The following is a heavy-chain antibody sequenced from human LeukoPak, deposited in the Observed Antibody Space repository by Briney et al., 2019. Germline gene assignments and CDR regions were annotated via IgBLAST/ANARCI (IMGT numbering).Heavy chain of an antibody. V-gene: IGHV4-39*01. CDR3: ARNVSMVRGVTRLNWFDP. D-gene: IGHD3-10*01. J-gene: IGHJ5*02. CDR1: GGSISSSSYS. CDR2: IYYGGTT. Sequence: SETLSLTCTVSGGSISSSSYSWGWIRQPPGKGLEWIGSIYYGGTTHYNPSLKSRVTISVDTSKKQFFLKLSSVTAADTAAYYCARNVSMVRGVTRLNWFDPWGQGTLVTVSS.